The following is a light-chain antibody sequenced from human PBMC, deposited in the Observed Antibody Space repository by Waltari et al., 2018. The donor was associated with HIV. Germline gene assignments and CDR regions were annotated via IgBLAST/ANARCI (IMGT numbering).Light chain of an antibody. CDR3: ASWDDKLDGWV. CDR1: YSNIGSTT. CDR2: NND. Sequence: QSLLPQQPSASGTPGQRVTISCSGSYSNIGSTTVNWHQQLPGSAPRALIYNNDQRPSGVPDRFSGSKSGTSASLAISGLQSEDQGDYYCASWDDKLDGWVFGGGTRLTVL. J-gene: IGLJ3*02. V-gene: IGLV1-44*01.